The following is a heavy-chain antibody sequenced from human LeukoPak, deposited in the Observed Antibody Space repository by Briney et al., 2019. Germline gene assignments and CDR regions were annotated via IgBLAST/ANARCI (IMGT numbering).Heavy chain of an antibody. CDR1: GGSISSSSYY. CDR2: IYYSGST. D-gene: IGHD4-17*01. Sequence: PSETLSLTCTVSGGSISSSSYYWGWIRQPPGKGLEWIGSIYYSGSTYYNPSLKSRVTISVDTSKNQFSLKLSSVTAADTAVYYCARETNYYGETFDYWGQGTLVTVSS. V-gene: IGHV4-39*07. CDR3: ARETNYYGETFDY. J-gene: IGHJ4*02.